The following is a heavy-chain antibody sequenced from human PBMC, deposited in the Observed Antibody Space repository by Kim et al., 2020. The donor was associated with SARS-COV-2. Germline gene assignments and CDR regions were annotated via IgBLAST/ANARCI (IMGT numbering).Heavy chain of an antibody. CDR1: GFTFSSYG. CDR2: IWYDGSNK. J-gene: IGHJ4*02. D-gene: IGHD3-3*01. V-gene: IGHV3-33*01. Sequence: GGSLRLSCAASGFTFSSYGMHWVRQAPGKGLEWVAVIWYDGSNKYYADSVKGRFTISRDNSKNTLYLQMNSLRAEDTAVYYCARGQWIVEGFKLDSWGQGAPVTVSP. CDR3: ARGQWIVEGFKLDS.